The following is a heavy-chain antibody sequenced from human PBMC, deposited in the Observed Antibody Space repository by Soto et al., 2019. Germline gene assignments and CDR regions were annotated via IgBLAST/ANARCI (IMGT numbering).Heavy chain of an antibody. J-gene: IGHJ5*02. CDR1: GGSISSSSYY. CDR3: ARALYDYVWGSYRPIMVGWFDP. V-gene: IGHV4-39*01. Sequence: QLQLQESGPGLVKPSETLSLTCTVSGGSISSSSYYWGWIRQPPGKGLEWIGSIYYSGSTYYNPSLKSRVTISVATSKNQFSLKLSSVTAADTAVYYCARALYDYVWGSYRPIMVGWFDPWGQGTLVTVSS. D-gene: IGHD3-16*02. CDR2: IYYSGST.